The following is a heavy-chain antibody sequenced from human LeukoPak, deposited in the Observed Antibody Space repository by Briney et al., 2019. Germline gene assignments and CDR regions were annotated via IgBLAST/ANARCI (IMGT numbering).Heavy chain of an antibody. D-gene: IGHD3-22*01. CDR1: GYTFTGYY. CDR3: ARGALPAYYYDSSGYPIDY. V-gene: IGHV1-2*02. CDR2: INPNSGGT. Sequence: ASVKVSCKASGYTFTGYYMHWVRQAPGQGLECMGWINPNSGGTNYAQTFQGRVTITRDTSISTAYMELSRLRSDDTAVYYCARGALPAYYYDSSGYPIDYWGQGTLVTVSS. J-gene: IGHJ4*02.